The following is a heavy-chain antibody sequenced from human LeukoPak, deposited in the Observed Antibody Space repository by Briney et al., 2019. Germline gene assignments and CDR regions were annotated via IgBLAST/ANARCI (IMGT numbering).Heavy chain of an antibody. V-gene: IGHV4-59*08. CDR2: IYYSGTT. CDR3: ARHGGIAYYYGIDV. CDR1: GGSISSYY. D-gene: IGHD6-13*01. Sequence: SETLSLTCTVSGGSISSYYWSWIRQPPGKGLEWIGYIYYSGTTNYNPSLKSRVTISVDTSKNQFSLKLSSVTAADTAVYYCARHGGIAYYYGIDVWGPATTLTVSS. J-gene: IGHJ6*02.